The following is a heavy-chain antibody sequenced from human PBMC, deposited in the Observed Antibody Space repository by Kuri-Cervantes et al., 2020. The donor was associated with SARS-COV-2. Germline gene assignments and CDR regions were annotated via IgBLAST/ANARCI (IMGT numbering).Heavy chain of an antibody. CDR1: GFTFSSYG. Sequence: GESLKISCAASGFTFSSYGMHWVRQAPGKGLEWVAVISYDGSNKYYADSVKGRFTISRDNSKNTLCLQMNSLRAEDTAVYYCAKAYDPYGMDVWGQGTTVTVSS. V-gene: IGHV3-30*18. CDR3: AKAYDPYGMDV. J-gene: IGHJ6*02. CDR2: ISYDGSNK. D-gene: IGHD5-12*01.